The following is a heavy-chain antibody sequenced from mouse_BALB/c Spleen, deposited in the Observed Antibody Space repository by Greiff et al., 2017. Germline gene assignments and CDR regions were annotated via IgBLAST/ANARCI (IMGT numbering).Heavy chain of an antibody. CDR1: GFTFNTYA. J-gene: IGHJ4*01. D-gene: IGHD2-1*01. CDR3: VRGHYGNYYYAMDY. Sequence: EVKLMESGGGLVQPKGSLKLSCAASGFTFNTYAMNWVRQAPGKGLEWVARIRSKSNNYATYYADSVKDRFTISRDDSQSMLYLQMNNLKTEDTAMYYCVRGHYGNYYYAMDYWGQGTSVTVSS. CDR2: IRSKSNNYAT. V-gene: IGHV10-1*02.